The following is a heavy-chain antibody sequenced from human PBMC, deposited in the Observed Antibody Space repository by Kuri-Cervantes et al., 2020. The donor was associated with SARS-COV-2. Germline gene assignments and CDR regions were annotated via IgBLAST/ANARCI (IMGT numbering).Heavy chain of an antibody. CDR1: GFSFSSYG. V-gene: IGHV3-33*08. CDR2: IWYDGSNK. Sequence: GGSLRLSCAASGFSFSSYGMHWVRQAPGKGLEWVAAIWYDGSNKNYVDSVKGRFIISRDNSKKTLYLQMNSLRAEDTAVYYCGRDSSYSSGWYPGEFWGQGTLVTVSS. D-gene: IGHD6-19*01. J-gene: IGHJ4*02. CDR3: GRDSSYSSGWYPGEF.